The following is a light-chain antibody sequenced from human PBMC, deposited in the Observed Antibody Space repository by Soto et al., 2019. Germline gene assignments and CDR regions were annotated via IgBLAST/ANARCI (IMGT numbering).Light chain of an antibody. Sequence: DIVLTQSPGTLSLSPGERATLSCRASETVNSNYLAWYQQKRGQAPRLLIYGASRRATGIPDRFSGSGSGTEFTLTISSLQSEDFAVYYCQQYNKWPRTFGQGTKVDIK. CDR1: ETVNSNY. V-gene: IGKV3D-15*01. CDR2: GAS. J-gene: IGKJ1*01. CDR3: QQYNKWPRT.